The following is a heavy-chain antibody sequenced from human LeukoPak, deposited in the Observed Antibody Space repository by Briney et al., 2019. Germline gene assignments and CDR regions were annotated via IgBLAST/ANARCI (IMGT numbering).Heavy chain of an antibody. CDR2: VHSSGTT. J-gene: IGHJ4*02. CDR1: RGSITGHY. CDR3: AALGDSNSWNNF. Sequence: PSETLSLTCSVSRGSITGHYWSWVRQPPGKGPEWLGYVHSSGTTSYNPSLKSRVTISADTSKNQFSLKMTSLTTADTGVYYCAALGDSNSWNNFWGQGTLVTVSS. D-gene: IGHD1/OR15-1a*01. V-gene: IGHV4-59*11.